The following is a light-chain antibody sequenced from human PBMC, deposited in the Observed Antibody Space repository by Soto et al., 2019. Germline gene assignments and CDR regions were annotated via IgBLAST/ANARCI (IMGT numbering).Light chain of an antibody. CDR3: QSYDSTLNGWI. J-gene: IGLJ2*01. CDR1: SSNIGAGYD. CDR2: GNS. V-gene: IGLV1-40*01. Sequence: QSALTQPPSVSGAPGQRVTISCTGSSSNIGAGYDVHWYQQLPGTAPKLLIFGNSNRPSGVPDRFSGSNSGTSASLAITGLQAEDEADYYCQSYDSTLNGWIFGAGTKVTVL.